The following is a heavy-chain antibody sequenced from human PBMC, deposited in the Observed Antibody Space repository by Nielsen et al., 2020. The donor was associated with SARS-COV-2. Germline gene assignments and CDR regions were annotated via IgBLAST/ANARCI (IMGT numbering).Heavy chain of an antibody. CDR2: ISGSGSSA. Sequence: GESLKISCAASGFTFTRYAMSWVRQAPGKGLEWVSCISGSGSSARHADSVKGRFTISRDNSRNTLYLQVNSLRAEDTAVYYCAKGDGDSWSPFLYLDPWGQGTLLTVSS. CDR1: GFTFTRYA. J-gene: IGHJ5*02. D-gene: IGHD6-13*01. CDR3: AKGDGDSWSPFLYLDP. V-gene: IGHV3-23*01.